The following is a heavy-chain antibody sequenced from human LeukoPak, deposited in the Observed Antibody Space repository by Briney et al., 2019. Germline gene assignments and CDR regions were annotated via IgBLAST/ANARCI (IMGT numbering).Heavy chain of an antibody. D-gene: IGHD4-17*01. CDR1: GYTFTGYY. CDR2: INPNSGGT. V-gene: IGHV1-2*02. CDR3: AGVMSTVTSGYYNYMDV. J-gene: IGHJ6*03. Sequence: ASVKVSCKASGYTFTGYYMHWVRQAPGQVLEWMGWINPNSGGTNYAQGFQGRVTMTRDTSISTAYMELNRLRSDDTAVYYCAGVMSTVTSGYYNYMDVWGKGTTVTVSS.